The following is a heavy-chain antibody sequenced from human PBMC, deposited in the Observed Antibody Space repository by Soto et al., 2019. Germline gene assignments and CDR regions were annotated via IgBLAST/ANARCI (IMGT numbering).Heavy chain of an antibody. D-gene: IGHD3-22*01. CDR2: IIPIFGTA. CDR1: GGTFSSYA. CDR3: ASSPYYYDSSGYYGIDY. J-gene: IGHJ4*02. V-gene: IGHV1-69*01. Sequence: QVQLVQSGAEVKKPGSSVKVSCKASGGTFSSYAISWVRQAPGQGLEWMGGIIPIFGTANYAQKFQGRVTITADESQSTAYMELSSMRSEDTAVYYCASSPYYYDSSGYYGIDYWGQGTLVTVSS.